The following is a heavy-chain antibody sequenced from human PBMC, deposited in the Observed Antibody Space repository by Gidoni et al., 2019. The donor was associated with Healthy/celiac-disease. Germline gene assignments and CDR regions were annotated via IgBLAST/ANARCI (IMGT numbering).Heavy chain of an antibody. CDR1: GYTFTSYY. D-gene: IGHD1-26*01. Sequence: QVQLVQSGAEVKKPGASVKVSCKASGYTFTSYYMHWVRQPPGQGLEWMGIINTSGGSTSYTQKFQGRVTMTRDTSTSTVYMELSSLRSEDTAVYYCARDSIVGARPFGYWGQGTLVTVSS. CDR3: ARDSIVGARPFGY. CDR2: INTSGGST. V-gene: IGHV1-46*01. J-gene: IGHJ4*02.